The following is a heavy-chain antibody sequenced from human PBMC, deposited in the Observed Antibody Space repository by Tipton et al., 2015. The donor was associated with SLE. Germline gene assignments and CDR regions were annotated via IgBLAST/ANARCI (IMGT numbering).Heavy chain of an antibody. Sequence: TLSLTCAVSGYSISSGYYWGWIRQPPGKGLEWIGSIYHSGTTYYNPSLESRVTISVDTSKNQFSLKLSSVTAADTAAYYCARGPGDWFDPWGQGTLVTVSS. J-gene: IGHJ5*02. CDR1: GYSISSGYY. CDR2: IYHSGTT. CDR3: ARGPGDWFDP. D-gene: IGHD3-10*01. V-gene: IGHV4-38-2*01.